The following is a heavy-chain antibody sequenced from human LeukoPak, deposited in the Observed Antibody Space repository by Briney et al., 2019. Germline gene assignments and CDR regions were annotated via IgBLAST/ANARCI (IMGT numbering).Heavy chain of an antibody. D-gene: IGHD3-3*01. CDR1: GFTFSSYG. CDR3: GNTYYDFWSSYCPLGY. CDR2: IWYDGSNK. J-gene: IGHJ4*02. Sequence: GGSLRLSCAASGFTFSSYGMHWVRQAPGKGLEWVAVIWYDGSNKYYADSVKGRFTISRDNSKNTLYLQMNSLRAEDTAVYYCGNTYYDFWSSYCPLGYWGQGTLVTVSS. V-gene: IGHV3-33*01.